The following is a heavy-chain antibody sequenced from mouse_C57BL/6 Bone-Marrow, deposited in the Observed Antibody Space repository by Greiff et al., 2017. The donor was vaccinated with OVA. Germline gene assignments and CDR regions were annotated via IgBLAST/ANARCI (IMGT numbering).Heavy chain of an antibody. Sequence: VQLQESGAELARPGASVKLSCKASGYTFTSYGISWVKQRTGKGLEWIGKIYPRSGNTYYNAKFEGKATLTADKASSTAYMELRSLTSEDSAVDLCARSYDCNYWGQGTTLTVAS. CDR3: ARSYDCNY. V-gene: IGHV1-81*01. D-gene: IGHD2-4*01. CDR1: GYTFTSYG. J-gene: IGHJ2*01. CDR2: IYPRSGNT.